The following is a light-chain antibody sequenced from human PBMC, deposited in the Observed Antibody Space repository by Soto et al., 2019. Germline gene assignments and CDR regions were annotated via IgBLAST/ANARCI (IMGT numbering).Light chain of an antibody. J-gene: IGLJ1*01. CDR3: SSYTSSSTLYV. Sequence: QSALTQPASVSGSPGQSITISCTGTSSDVGGYNYVSWYQQHPGKAPKLMIFEVSSRPSGVSYRFSGSKSGNTASLTISGHQAEDEADYYCSSYTSSSTLYVFGSGTKLTVL. CDR1: SSDVGGYNY. V-gene: IGLV2-14*01. CDR2: EVS.